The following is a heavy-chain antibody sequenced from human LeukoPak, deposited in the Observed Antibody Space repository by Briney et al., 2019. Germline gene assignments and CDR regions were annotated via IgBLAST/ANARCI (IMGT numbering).Heavy chain of an antibody. CDR2: ISSSGSTT. D-gene: IGHD6-13*01. CDR3: AREVGGQLDY. V-gene: IGHV3-11*01. Sequence: PGGSLRLSCAVSGFTFGDYYMNWIRQAPGKGLEWVSYISSSGSTTYYADSVKGRFTTFRDNAKKSLYLQMNSLRADDTAVYYCAREVGGQLDYWGQGTLVTVSS. CDR1: GFTFGDYY. J-gene: IGHJ4*02.